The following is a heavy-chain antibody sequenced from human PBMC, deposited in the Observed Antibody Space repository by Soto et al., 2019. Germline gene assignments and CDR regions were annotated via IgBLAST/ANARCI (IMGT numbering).Heavy chain of an antibody. CDR3: ARGSSPANYYDSSGSLGY. J-gene: IGHJ4*02. Sequence: SVKVSCKASGGTFSSYAISWVRQAPGQGLEWMGGIIPIFGTANYAQKFQGRVTITADESTSTAYMELSSLRSEDTAVYYCARGSSPANYYDSSGSLGYWGPGTLVTVSS. D-gene: IGHD3-22*01. CDR1: GGTFSSYA. V-gene: IGHV1-69*13. CDR2: IIPIFGTA.